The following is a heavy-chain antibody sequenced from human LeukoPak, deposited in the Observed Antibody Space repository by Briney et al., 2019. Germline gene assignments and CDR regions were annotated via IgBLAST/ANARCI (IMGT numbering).Heavy chain of an antibody. CDR2: MNPNSGNT. Sequence: ASVKVSCKASGYSFSSYDINWVRQATGQGLQWIGWMNPNSGNTGYAQKFQGRVTMTWDTSIKTAYMGLTSLTSEDTAVYYCARVLRYYYGMDVWGQGTTVTVSS. J-gene: IGHJ6*02. CDR3: ARVLRYYYGMDV. CDR1: GYSFSSYD. V-gene: IGHV1-8*01. D-gene: IGHD2-15*01.